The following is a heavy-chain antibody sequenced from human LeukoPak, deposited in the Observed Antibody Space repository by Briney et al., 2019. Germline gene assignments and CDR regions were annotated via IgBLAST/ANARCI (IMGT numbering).Heavy chain of an antibody. CDR1: GGSISSYY. J-gene: IGHJ4*02. CDR2: IYTSGST. Sequence: SETLSLTCTVSGGSISSYYWSWIRQPPGKGLEWIGYIYTSGSTNYNPSLKSRVTISVDTSKNQFSLKLSSVTAADTAVYYCARLGTAMGSDYFDYWGQGTLVTVSS. V-gene: IGHV4-4*09. CDR3: ARLGTAMGSDYFDY. D-gene: IGHD5-18*01.